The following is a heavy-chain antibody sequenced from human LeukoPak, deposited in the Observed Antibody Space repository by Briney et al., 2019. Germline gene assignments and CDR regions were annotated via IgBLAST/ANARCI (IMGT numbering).Heavy chain of an antibody. J-gene: IGHJ4*02. D-gene: IGHD3-22*01. CDR1: GFTVSSNY. Sequence: PGGSLRLSCAASGFTVSSNYMNWVRQAPGKGLEWVSVIYSGGRTYYVDSVKGRFTISRDNSKNTLYLQMNSLRAEDTAVYYCAKDLRTGLVVIGFDYWGQGTLVTVSS. V-gene: IGHV3-66*01. CDR3: AKDLRTGLVVIGFDY. CDR2: IYSGGRT.